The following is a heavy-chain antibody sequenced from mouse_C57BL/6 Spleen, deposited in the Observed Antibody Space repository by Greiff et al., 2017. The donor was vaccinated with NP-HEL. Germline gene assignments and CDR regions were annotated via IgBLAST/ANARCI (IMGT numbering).Heavy chain of an antibody. CDR3: ARSITTVVAPYFDY. CDR2: INPSYGGT. D-gene: IGHD1-1*01. V-gene: IGHV1-53*01. CDR1: GYTFTSYW. J-gene: IGHJ2*01. Sequence: LQQPGTELVKPGASVKLSCKASGYTFTSYWMHWVKQRPGQGLEWIGNINPSYGGTNYNEKFKSKATLTVDKSSSTAYMQLSSLTSEDSAVDYCARSITTVVAPYFDYWGQGTTLTVSS.